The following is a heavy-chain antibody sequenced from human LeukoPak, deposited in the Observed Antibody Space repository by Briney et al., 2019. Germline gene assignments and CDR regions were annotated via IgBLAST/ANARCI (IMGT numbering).Heavy chain of an antibody. J-gene: IGHJ5*02. D-gene: IGHD6-19*01. CDR1: GFTFSSYT. V-gene: IGHV3-30*04. CDR2: ISNDGSNK. Sequence: GGSLRLSCAASGFTFSSYTMHWVRQAPGKGLEWVAVISNDGSNKYYAESMKGRSTISRDNTHNTLYLKMNTLRAEATAVYSCANYAMRSGWSLPFDPWGQGTLVIVSS. CDR3: ANYAMRSGWSLPFDP.